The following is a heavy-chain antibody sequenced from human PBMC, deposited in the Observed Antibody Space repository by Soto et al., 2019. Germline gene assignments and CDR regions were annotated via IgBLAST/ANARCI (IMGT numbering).Heavy chain of an antibody. CDR2: ISASGGGT. D-gene: IGHD3-16*01. V-gene: IGHV3-23*01. CDR3: AKRFPDANSAYGLDY. Sequence: EVQLFASGGGLVQPGGSLRLSCAASGFTIGSYVIAWVRQSPGKGLEWISGISASGGGTYYSDSVKGRFTISRDNSKNTMYLQMSSLRAEDTAVYYCAKRFPDANSAYGLDYWGQGTLVTVSS. J-gene: IGHJ4*02. CDR1: GFTIGSYV.